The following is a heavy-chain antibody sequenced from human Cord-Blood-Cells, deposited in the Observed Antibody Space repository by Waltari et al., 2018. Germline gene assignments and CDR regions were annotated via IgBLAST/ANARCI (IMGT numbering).Heavy chain of an antibody. D-gene: IGHD4-17*01. J-gene: IGHJ4*02. CDR1: GGSISSGDYY. CDR2: IYYSGST. V-gene: IGHV4-30-4*08. Sequence: QVQLQESGPGLVKPSQTLSLTCTVSGGSISSGDYYWICIRQPPGKGLEWIGYIYYSGSTYYNPSLKSRVTISVDTSKNQFSLKLSSVTAADTAVYYCARGPTTVTTGGFDYWGQGTLVTVSS. CDR3: ARGPTTVTTGGFDY.